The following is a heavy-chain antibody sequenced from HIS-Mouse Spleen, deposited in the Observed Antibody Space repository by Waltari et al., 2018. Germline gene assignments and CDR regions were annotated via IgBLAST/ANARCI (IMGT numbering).Heavy chain of an antibody. V-gene: IGHV4-39*07. Sequence: QLQLQESGPGLVKPSETLSLPCTVPGGPFSSSSYYWGWIRQPPGKGLEWIGSIYYSGSTYYNPSLKSRVTISVDTSKNQFSLKLSSVTAADTAVYYCAREIPYSSSWYDWYFDLWGRGTLVTVSS. J-gene: IGHJ2*01. D-gene: IGHD6-13*01. CDR2: IYYSGST. CDR1: GGPFSSSSYY. CDR3: AREIPYSSSWYDWYFDL.